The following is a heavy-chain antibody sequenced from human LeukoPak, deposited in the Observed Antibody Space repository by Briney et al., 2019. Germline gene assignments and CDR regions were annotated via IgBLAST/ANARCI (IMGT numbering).Heavy chain of an antibody. CDR1: GGSISSGDYY. D-gene: IGHD2-21*02. Sequence: PSETLSLTCTVSGGSISSGDYYWSWIRQHPGKGLEWIGYIYYSGSTNYNPSLESRVTMSVDKSKNQFSLKLSSVTAADTAVYFCARVTAATPFDYWGQGTLVTVSS. CDR2: IYYSGST. J-gene: IGHJ4*02. V-gene: IGHV4-30-4*01. CDR3: ARVTAATPFDY.